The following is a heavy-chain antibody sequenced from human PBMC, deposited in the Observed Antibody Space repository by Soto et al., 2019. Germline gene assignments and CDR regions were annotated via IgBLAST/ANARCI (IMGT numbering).Heavy chain of an antibody. Sequence: QVTVKESGPVLVKPTETLTLTCTVSGFSHSNAGLGVSWIRQPPGKALEWLAHIFSNDEKSYSTSLKSRLTISKDTSKSQVVLIMTNMDPVDTATYYCASTYSTSWYWFDPWGQGTLVTVYS. CDR2: IFSNDEK. D-gene: IGHD6-13*01. J-gene: IGHJ5*02. V-gene: IGHV2-26*04. CDR3: ASTYSTSWYWFDP. CDR1: GFSHSNAGLG.